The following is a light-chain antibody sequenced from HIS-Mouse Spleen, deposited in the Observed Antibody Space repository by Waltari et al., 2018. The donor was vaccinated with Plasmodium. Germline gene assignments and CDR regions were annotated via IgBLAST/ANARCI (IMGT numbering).Light chain of an antibody. Sequence: SYELTQPPSVSVSPGQTARITCSGDALPKKYAYWYQQKSGQAPVLVIYEDSKRPSGIPERFAGSSQGTRATLTISGAQVEDEADYYCYSTDSSGNHRVFGGGTKLTVL. V-gene: IGLV3-10*01. J-gene: IGLJ3*02. CDR2: EDS. CDR3: YSTDSSGNHRV. CDR1: ALPKKY.